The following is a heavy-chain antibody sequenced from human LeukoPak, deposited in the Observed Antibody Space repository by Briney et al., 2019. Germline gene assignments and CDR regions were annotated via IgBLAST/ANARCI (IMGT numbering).Heavy chain of an antibody. CDR3: ARHRGQYNAHDAFDI. D-gene: IGHD1-14*01. Sequence: SETVSLTCTVSGGSVSGHYWSWIRQTPGKGLEWIGYILYSGSTRYNPSLGSRVTISVDTSKDLFSLTLTSVTAADTALYYCARHRGQYNAHDAFDIWGRGTLVAAPS. V-gene: IGHV4-59*08. CDR1: GGSVSGHY. CDR2: ILYSGST. J-gene: IGHJ3*02.